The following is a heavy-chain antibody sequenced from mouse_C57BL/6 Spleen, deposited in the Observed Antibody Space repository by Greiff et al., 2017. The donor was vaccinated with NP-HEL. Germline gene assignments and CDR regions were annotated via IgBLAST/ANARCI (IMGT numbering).Heavy chain of an antibody. V-gene: IGHV1-72*01. J-gene: IGHJ1*03. CDR2: IDPNSGGT. CDR3: ARSRGYEGWYFDV. CDR1: GYTFTSYW. Sequence: QVQLQQPGAELVKPGASVKLSCKASGYTFTSYWMHWVKQRPGRGLEWIGRIDPNSGGTKYNEKFKSKATLTVDKPSSQAYMQLSSLTSEDSAVYYCARSRGYEGWYFDVWGTGTTVTVSS. D-gene: IGHD2-10*02.